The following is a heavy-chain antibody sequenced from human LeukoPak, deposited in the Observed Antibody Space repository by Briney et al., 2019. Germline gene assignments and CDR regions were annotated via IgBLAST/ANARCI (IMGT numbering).Heavy chain of an antibody. CDR1: GDSVSSNTAS. D-gene: IGHD6-13*01. CDR3: ARGLWGAAAGTDY. J-gene: IGHJ4*02. CDR2: TYSRSKWYN. Sequence: SQTLSLTCAISGDSVSSNTASWHWIRQSPSRGLEWLGRTYSRSKWYNDYAVSVKSRITINPDTSKNQFSLQLNSVTPEDTAVYYCARGLWGAAAGTDYWGQGTLVTVSS. V-gene: IGHV6-1*01.